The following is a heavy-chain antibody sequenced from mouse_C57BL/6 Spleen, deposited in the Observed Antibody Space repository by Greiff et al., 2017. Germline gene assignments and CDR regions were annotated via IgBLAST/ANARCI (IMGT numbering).Heavy chain of an antibody. V-gene: IGHV7-3*01. CDR3: ARYFRDWYFDV. CDR2: IRNKANGYTT. CDR1: GFTFTDYY. Sequence: EVMLVESGGGLVQPGGSLSLSCAASGFTFTDYYMSWVRQPPGKALEWLGFIRNKANGYTTEYSASVKGRFTISSDNSQSILYLQMNALRAEESATYYCARYFRDWYFDVWGTGTTVTVSS. J-gene: IGHJ1*03.